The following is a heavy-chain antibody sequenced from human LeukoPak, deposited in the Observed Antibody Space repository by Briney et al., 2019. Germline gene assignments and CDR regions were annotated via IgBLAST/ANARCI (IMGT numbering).Heavy chain of an antibody. J-gene: IGHJ4*02. Sequence: GGSLRLSCAASGFTFSSYAMHWVRQSLGKGLEWVAVMSYDGFNKYYADSVKGQFTISRDNSKNTLYLQMNSLRAEDTAVYYCAKTKGYSYGYYFDYWGQGTLVTVSS. V-gene: IGHV3-30*18. CDR1: GFTFSSYA. D-gene: IGHD5-18*01. CDR3: AKTKGYSYGYYFDY. CDR2: MSYDGFNK.